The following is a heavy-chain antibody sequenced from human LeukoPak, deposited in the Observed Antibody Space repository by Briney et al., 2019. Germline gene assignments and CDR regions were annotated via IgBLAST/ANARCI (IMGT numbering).Heavy chain of an antibody. V-gene: IGHV4-30-4*01. CDR3: ARERLTIFGVVINWFDP. J-gene: IGHJ5*02. CDR1: GGSISSGDYY. D-gene: IGHD3-3*01. Sequence: SETLSLTCTVSGGSISSGDYYWSWIRQPPGKGLEWIGYIYYSGSTYYNPSLKSRVTISVDTSKNQFSLKLSSVTAADTAVYYCARERLTIFGVVINWFDPWGQGTLVTVSS. CDR2: IYYSGST.